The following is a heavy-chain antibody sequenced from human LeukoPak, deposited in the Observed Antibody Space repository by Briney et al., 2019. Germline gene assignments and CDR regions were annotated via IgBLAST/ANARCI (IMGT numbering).Heavy chain of an antibody. V-gene: IGHV1-18*01. CDR1: GYTFTSYG. CDR2: ISAYNGNA. J-gene: IGHJ4*02. D-gene: IGHD3-22*01. Sequence: GASVKVSCKAPGYTFTSYGISWVRQAPGQGLEWMGWISAYNGNANYAQNLQGRITMTTDTSTSTAYMELTSLRSDDTAVYYCARDYYYDSSGYVDYWGQGTLVTVSS. CDR3: ARDYYYDSSGYVDY.